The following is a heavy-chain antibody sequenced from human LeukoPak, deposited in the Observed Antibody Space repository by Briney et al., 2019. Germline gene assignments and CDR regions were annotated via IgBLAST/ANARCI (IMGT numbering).Heavy chain of an antibody. V-gene: IGHV4-39*07. J-gene: IGHJ5*02. CDR2: ISYSGNT. CDR1: GGSIISSDYH. Sequence: PSETLSLTCTVSGGSIISSDYHWGWVRQPPGKGLEWIGTISYSGNTDYNPSLKSRVTISVDTSKNQFSLKLSSVTAADTAVYYCARNMPRYYGSGSPYGLRYNWFDPWGQGTLVTVSS. CDR3: ARNMPRYYGSGSPYGLRYNWFDP. D-gene: IGHD3-10*01.